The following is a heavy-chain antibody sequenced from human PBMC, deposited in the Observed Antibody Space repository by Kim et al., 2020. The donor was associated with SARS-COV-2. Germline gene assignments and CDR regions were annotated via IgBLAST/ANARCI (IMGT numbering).Heavy chain of an antibody. CDR2: IDPSDSYT. CDR3: ARHHFPGVYGSGSNWFDP. J-gene: IGHJ5*02. V-gene: IGHV5-10-1*01. Sequence: GESLKISCKGSGYSFTSYWISWVRQMPGKGLEWMVRIDPSDSYTNYSPSFQGHVTISADKSISTAYLQWSSLKASDTAMYYCARHHFPGVYGSGSNWFDPWGQGTLVTVSS. D-gene: IGHD3-10*01. CDR1: GYSFTSYW.